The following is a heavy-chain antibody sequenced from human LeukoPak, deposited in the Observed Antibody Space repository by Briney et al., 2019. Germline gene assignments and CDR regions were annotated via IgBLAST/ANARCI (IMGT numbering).Heavy chain of an antibody. V-gene: IGHV3-21*01. J-gene: IGHJ4*02. CDR1: GFTFSDYG. CDR3: ARPAYCGGNCYYFPDY. Sequence: PGGTLRLSCAASGFTFSDYGMSWVRQAPGKGLEWVSSISSSSSYIYYADSVKGRFTISRDNAKNSLYLQMNSLRAEDTAVYYCARPAYCGGNCYYFPDYWGQGTLVTVSS. D-gene: IGHD2-21*02. CDR2: ISSSSSYI.